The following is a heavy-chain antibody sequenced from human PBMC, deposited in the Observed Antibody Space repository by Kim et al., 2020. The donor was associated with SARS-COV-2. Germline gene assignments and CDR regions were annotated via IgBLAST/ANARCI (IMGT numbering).Heavy chain of an antibody. J-gene: IGHJ6*02. Sequence: SETLSLTCAVYGGSFSGYYWSWIRQPPGKGLEWIGEINHSGSTNYNPSLKSRVTISVDTSKNQFSLKLSSVTAADTAVYYCARLGCSGGSCYSPDQYYYYYGMDVWGQGTTVTVSS. CDR2: INHSGST. D-gene: IGHD2-15*01. CDR1: GGSFSGYY. CDR3: ARLGCSGGSCYSPDQYYYYYGMDV. V-gene: IGHV4-34*01.